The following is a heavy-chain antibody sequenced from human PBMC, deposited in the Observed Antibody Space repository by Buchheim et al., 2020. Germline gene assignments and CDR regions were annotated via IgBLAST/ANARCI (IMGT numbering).Heavy chain of an antibody. D-gene: IGHD3-16*01. CDR3: ASSEDFGDYVFDY. V-gene: IGHV4-31*03. CDR2: IYYSGTT. J-gene: IGHJ4*02. Sequence: QVQLQESGPGLVKPSQTLSLTCTVTGGSTRSSGYYWSWIRQHPGKGLEWIGYIYYSGTTYYNPSLKSRVPISIDTSKNQFSLKVTSVTAADTAVYYCASSEDFGDYVFDYWGQGTL. CDR1: GGSTRSSGYY.